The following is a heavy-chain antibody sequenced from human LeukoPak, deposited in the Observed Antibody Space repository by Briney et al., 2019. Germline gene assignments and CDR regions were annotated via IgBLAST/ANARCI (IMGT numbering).Heavy chain of an antibody. D-gene: IGHD2-2*01. Sequence: GGSLRLSSAASGFTFSDYYMSWIRQAPGKGLEWFSYISSSGSTIDYTDSVKGRFTISRDNAKNSLYLQMNSLRAEDTAVYYCARLIPAGNRRWGQGTLVSVSS. CDR2: ISSSGSTI. CDR3: ARLIPAGNRR. J-gene: IGHJ4*02. CDR1: GFTFSDYY. V-gene: IGHV3-11*01.